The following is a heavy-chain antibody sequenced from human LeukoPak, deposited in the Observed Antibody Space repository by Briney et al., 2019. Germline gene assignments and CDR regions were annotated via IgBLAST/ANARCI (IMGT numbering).Heavy chain of an antibody. V-gene: IGHV4-39*01. CDR2: IYYSGST. Sequence: SETLSLTCTVSGGSISSSSYYWGWIRQPPGKWLEWIGSIYYSGSTYYNPSLKSRVTISVDTSKNQFSLKLSSVTAADTAVYYCAGWGEGWLQFGLFDYWGQGTLVTVSS. CDR3: AGWGEGWLQFGLFDY. J-gene: IGHJ4*02. D-gene: IGHD5-24*01. CDR1: GGSISSSSYY.